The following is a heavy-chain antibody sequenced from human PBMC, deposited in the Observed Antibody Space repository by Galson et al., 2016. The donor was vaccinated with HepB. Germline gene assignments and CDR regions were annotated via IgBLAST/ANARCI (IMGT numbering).Heavy chain of an antibody. D-gene: IGHD4/OR15-4a*01. V-gene: IGHV3-7*01. CDR3: VSQVYGDFGT. CDR1: GFSFNTHW. Sequence: SLRLSCAASGFSFNTHWMSWVRQTPGKGLEWVANIKQDGSEKYYVDSPRGRFTISRDNAKNSLYLQMNSLRADDTAVYYCVSQVYGDFGTWGQGTLVTVSS. CDR2: IKQDGSEK. J-gene: IGHJ5*02.